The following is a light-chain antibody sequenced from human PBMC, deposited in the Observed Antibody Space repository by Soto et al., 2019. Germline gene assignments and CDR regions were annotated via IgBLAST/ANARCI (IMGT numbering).Light chain of an antibody. J-gene: IGLJ1*01. CDR1: NIGSKS. V-gene: IGLV3-21*02. Sequence: SYELTQTPSVSVAPGQTARITCGGNNIGSKSVHWYQQRPGQAPVLVLYDDSNRPSGIPERFSGSNSGSTATLTISSVEAGDEADYFCQVWDISIDQYLFGTGTKLTVL. CDR3: QVWDISIDQYL. CDR2: DDS.